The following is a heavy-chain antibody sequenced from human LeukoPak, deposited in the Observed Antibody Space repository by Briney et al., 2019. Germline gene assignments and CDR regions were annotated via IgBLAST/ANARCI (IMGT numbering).Heavy chain of an antibody. J-gene: IGHJ4*02. CDR1: GYTFTSYD. CDR3: ARWGGTYQTYFDY. D-gene: IGHD2-2*01. Sequence: GASVKVSCKTSGYTFTSYDISWVRQAPGQGLEWMGYISGYTGNTNYAQNLQDRVTMTIDTSTSTAYMELRSLRSDDTAVYYCARWGGTYQTYFDYWGQGTLVTVSS. V-gene: IGHV1-18*01. CDR2: ISGYTGNT.